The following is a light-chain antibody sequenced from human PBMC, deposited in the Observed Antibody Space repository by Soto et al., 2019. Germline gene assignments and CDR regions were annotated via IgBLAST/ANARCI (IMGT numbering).Light chain of an antibody. CDR2: EVS. Sequence: QSVLTQPASVSGSPGQSITISCTGTSSDVGGYNYVSWYQLHPSKAPKLMIYEVSNRPSGIPNRFFASKSGNTASLTISGLQAEDEADYYCFSYTSSTAYVFGTGTKVTVL. CDR1: SSDVGGYNY. V-gene: IGLV2-14*01. CDR3: FSYTSSTAYV. J-gene: IGLJ1*01.